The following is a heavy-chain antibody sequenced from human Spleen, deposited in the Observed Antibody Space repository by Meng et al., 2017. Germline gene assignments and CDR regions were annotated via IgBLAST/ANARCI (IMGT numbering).Heavy chain of an antibody. Sequence: DSVPGALYARGPLARAWAFCGCSISSTNWWSWLRQPTGKGLEWIGEIYHSGTTNYNPSLKSRVTISVDKSKNQFSLKLTSVTAADTAVYYCASSLLISGGSGSYLYWGQGTLVTVSS. J-gene: IGHJ4*02. CDR3: ASSLLISGGSGSYLY. D-gene: IGHD3-10*01. CDR1: GCSISSTNW. CDR2: IYHSGTT. V-gene: IGHV4-4*03.